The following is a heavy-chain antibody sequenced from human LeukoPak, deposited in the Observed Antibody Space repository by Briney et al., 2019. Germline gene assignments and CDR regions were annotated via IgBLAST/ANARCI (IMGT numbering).Heavy chain of an antibody. CDR3: AKGPRRIVGASTACDI. J-gene: IGHJ3*02. D-gene: IGHD1-26*01. V-gene: IGHV3-23*01. CDR2: ISGSGSNI. Sequence: GGSLRLSCAASGFTFSSFAMSWVRQAPGKGLEWVASISGSGSNIYNADYVRGRFTISRDNSKNTLFLKMNSLRAGDTSVYYCAKGPRRIVGASTACDIWGQGAMVTVS. CDR1: GFTFSSFA.